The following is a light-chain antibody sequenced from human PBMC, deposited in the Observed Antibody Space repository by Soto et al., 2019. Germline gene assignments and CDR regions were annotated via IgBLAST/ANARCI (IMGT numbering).Light chain of an antibody. Sequence: IQMTQSPSSLSESAGDRVTITCRASQGISTYLNWYQQKPGKAPKLLIYAASSLESGVPSRFSGSGSGTEFTLTISSLQPDDFATYYCQQYSSSSEWTFGQGTKVDI. CDR2: AAS. CDR3: QQYSSSSEWT. CDR1: QGISTY. J-gene: IGKJ1*01. V-gene: IGKV1-5*01.